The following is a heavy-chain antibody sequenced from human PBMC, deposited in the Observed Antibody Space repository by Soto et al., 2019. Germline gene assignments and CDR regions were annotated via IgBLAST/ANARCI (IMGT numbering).Heavy chain of an antibody. Sequence: SETLSLTCTVSGGSISSGGYYWSWIRQHPGKGLEWIGYIYYSGSTYYNPSLKSRVTISVDTSKNQFSLKLSSVTTADTAVFYCARGVTMVRGVIHTPYFDYWGQGTLVTVSS. CDR3: ARGVTMVRGVIHTPYFDY. D-gene: IGHD3-10*01. J-gene: IGHJ4*02. CDR1: GGSISSGGYY. CDR2: IYYSGST. V-gene: IGHV4-31*03.